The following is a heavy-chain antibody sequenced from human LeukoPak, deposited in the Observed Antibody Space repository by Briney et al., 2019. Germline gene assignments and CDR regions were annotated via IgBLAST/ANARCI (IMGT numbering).Heavy chain of an antibody. CDR2: ISTDGSQT. CDR1: GFTFSNYW. J-gene: IGHJ4*02. CDR3: VRSLRSADF. V-gene: IGHV3-74*01. Sequence: GGSLRLSCEASGFTFSNYWMHWVRQAPGKGLMWVSQISTDGSQTFYADSVKGRFTISRDNAKNTLFLQMDSLRPEDTAVYYCVRSLRSADFWGQGTLVTVSS.